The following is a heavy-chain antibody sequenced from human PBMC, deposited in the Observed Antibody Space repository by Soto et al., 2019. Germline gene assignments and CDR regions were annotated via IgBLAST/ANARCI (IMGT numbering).Heavy chain of an antibody. CDR2: IKQDGSEK. CDR3: ARDLDVVVPAAD. D-gene: IGHD2-2*01. J-gene: IGHJ4*02. CDR1: GFTFSSDW. Sequence: GSLRLACAASGFTFSSDWISWFRQAPGKGLEWVANIKQDGSEKYYVDSVKGRFTISRDNAKNSLYLQMNSLRAEDTAVYYCARDLDVVVPAADWGQGTLVTVSS. V-gene: IGHV3-7*01.